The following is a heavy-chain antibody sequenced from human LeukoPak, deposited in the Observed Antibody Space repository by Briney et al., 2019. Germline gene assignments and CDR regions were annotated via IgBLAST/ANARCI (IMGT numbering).Heavy chain of an antibody. J-gene: IGHJ4*02. V-gene: IGHV4-39*01. CDR1: GGSISSSSYY. CDR3: ASPRNYYDSSAYLL. Sequence: PSETLSLTCTVSGGSISSSSYYWGWIRQPPGKGLEWIGSIYYSGSTYYNPSLKSRVTISVDTSKNQFSLKLSSVTAADTAVYYCASPRNYYDSSAYLLWGQGTLVTISS. D-gene: IGHD3-22*01. CDR2: IYYSGST.